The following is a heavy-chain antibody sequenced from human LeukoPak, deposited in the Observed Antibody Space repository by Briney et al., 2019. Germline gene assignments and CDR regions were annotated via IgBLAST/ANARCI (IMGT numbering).Heavy chain of an antibody. CDR2: INAGNGNT. Sequence: ASVKVSCKASGYTFTSYAMHWVRQAPGQRLEWMGWINAGNGNTKYSQEFQGRVTITRDTSASTAYMELSSLRSEDTAVYYCARDGLRFLEWLLSLDYWGQGTLVTVSS. D-gene: IGHD3-3*01. J-gene: IGHJ4*02. CDR3: ARDGLRFLEWLLSLDY. CDR1: GYTFTSYA. V-gene: IGHV1-3*01.